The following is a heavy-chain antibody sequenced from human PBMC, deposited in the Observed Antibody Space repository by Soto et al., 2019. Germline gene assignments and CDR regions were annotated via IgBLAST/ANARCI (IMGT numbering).Heavy chain of an antibody. D-gene: IGHD3-10*01. Sequence: GGSLRLSCAASGFTFSSYDMHWVRQATGKGLEWVSAIGTAGDSYYPGSVKGRFTISRENAKNSLYLQMNSLRAGDTAVYYCARGAMVREVMGGGNYYMDVWGKGTTVTASS. J-gene: IGHJ6*03. CDR2: IGTAGDS. CDR1: GFTFSSYD. V-gene: IGHV3-13*01. CDR3: ARGAMVREVMGGGNYYMDV.